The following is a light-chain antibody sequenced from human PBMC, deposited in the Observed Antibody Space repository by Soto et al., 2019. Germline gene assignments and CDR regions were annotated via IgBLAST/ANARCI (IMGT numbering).Light chain of an antibody. J-gene: IGKJ3*01. Sequence: EMVVTQSPGTLSLSPGERATLSCRASQSVSSSYLAWYQQKPGQAPRLLIYGASSRATGIPDKFSGSGSGTDLALTIRRLEPEDFAVYYCQQYCSSTVFGTGTKVDIK. CDR2: GAS. V-gene: IGKV3-20*01. CDR3: QQYCSSTV. CDR1: QSVSSSY.